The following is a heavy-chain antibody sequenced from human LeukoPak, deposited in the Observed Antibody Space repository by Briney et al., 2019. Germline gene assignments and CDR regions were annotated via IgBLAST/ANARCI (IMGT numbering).Heavy chain of an antibody. Sequence: GGSLRLSCAASGLAFSAYKMHWVRQAPRKGLVWVSRISTDGYTTDYADFVQGRFTASRDNTKNTWSLEMNSLRAEDTAVYYCARDEDDSSGYHNWGQGTLVTVSS. CDR3: ARDEDDSSGYHN. D-gene: IGHD3-22*01. CDR1: GLAFSAYK. J-gene: IGHJ4*02. V-gene: IGHV3-74*01. CDR2: ISTDGYTT.